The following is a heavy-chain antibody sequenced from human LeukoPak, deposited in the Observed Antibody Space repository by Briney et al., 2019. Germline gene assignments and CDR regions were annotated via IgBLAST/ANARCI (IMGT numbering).Heavy chain of an antibody. CDR2: INQSGST. Sequence: SETLSLTCAVYGGSFSGNYWSWIRQPPGKGLEWIGEINQSGSTNYNPSLKSRVAISVDTSKNQFFLMLTSVTAADTAVYYCAREGSAFDIWGQGTMVTVSS. J-gene: IGHJ3*02. CDR3: AREGSAFDI. CDR1: GGSFSGNY. V-gene: IGHV4-34*01.